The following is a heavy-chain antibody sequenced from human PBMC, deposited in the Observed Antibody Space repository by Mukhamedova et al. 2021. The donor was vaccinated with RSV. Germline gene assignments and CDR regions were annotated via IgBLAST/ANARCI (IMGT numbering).Heavy chain of an antibody. J-gene: IGHJ6*02. Sequence: SRVTISVDTSKNQFSLKLSSVTAADTAVYYCARDSRYSYGRHYYYYGMDVWGQGTTVTVSS. V-gene: IGHV4-39*07. CDR3: ARDSRYSYGRHYYYYGMDV. D-gene: IGHD5-18*01.